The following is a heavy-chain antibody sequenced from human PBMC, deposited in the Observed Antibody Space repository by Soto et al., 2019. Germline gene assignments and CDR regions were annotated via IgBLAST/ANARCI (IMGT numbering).Heavy chain of an antibody. CDR3: ARGLAVAEDDYFDY. Sequence: GASVKVSCKASGYTFTSYGISWVRQAPGQGLEWMGWISAYNGNTNYAQKLQGRVTMTTDTSTSAAYMELRSLRSDDTAVYYCARGLAVAEDDYFDYWGQGTLVTVSS. V-gene: IGHV1-18*01. D-gene: IGHD6-19*01. CDR2: ISAYNGNT. J-gene: IGHJ4*02. CDR1: GYTFTSYG.